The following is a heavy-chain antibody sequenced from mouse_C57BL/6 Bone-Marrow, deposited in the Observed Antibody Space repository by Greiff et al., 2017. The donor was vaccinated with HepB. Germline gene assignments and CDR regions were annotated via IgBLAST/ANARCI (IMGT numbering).Heavy chain of an antibody. CDR2: VFPGSGGS. V-gene: IGHV1-55*01. CDR1: GYTFTNNW. J-gene: IGHJ4*01. CDR3: SRDYGSSGGALDY. D-gene: IGHD1-1*01. Sequence: QVQLQQPGAELVKPGASVKMSCRASGYTFTNNWITWVRQRPGQGLEWIGDVFPGSGGSNNNEKFKRKATLTVDTSSSTAYMQLSSLTSEDSAVSYCSRDYGSSGGALDYWGQGTSVTVSS.